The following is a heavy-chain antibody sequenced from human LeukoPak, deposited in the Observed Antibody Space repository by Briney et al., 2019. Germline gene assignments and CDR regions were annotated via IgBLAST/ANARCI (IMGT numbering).Heavy chain of an antibody. CDR1: VFTYRNYA. V-gene: IGHV3-23*01. CDR2: ISYSGGYT. J-gene: IGHJ4*02. CDR3: AKDQGDAAMVSYY. D-gene: IGHD5-18*01. Sequence: GGSLRLSCAPSVFTYRNYAMSWVRQAPGKGLEWVSAISYSGGYTYYADSVKGRFTISRDNSKNTLYLQMNSLRAGDTAIYYCAKDQGDAAMVSYYWGQGTLVTVSS.